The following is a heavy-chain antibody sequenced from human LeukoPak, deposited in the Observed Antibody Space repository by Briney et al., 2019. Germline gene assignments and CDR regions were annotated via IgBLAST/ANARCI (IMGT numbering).Heavy chain of an antibody. V-gene: IGHV1-69*06. CDR3: ASASRYYYDSSGYYSERG. Sequence: GASVKVSCKASGGTFSSCAISWVRQAPGQGLEWMGRIIPIFGTANYAQKFQGRVTITADKSTSTAYMELSSLRSEDTAVYYCASASRYYYDSSGYYSERGWGQGTLVTVSS. D-gene: IGHD3-22*01. J-gene: IGHJ4*02. CDR1: GGTFSSCA. CDR2: IIPIFGTA.